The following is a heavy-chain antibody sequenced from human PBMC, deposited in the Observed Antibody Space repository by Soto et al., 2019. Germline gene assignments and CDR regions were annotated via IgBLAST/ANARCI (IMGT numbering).Heavy chain of an antibody. Sequence: EVQLVESGGGLVQPGGSLRLSCAASGFTVSSNYMSWVRQAPGKGVEWVSVIYSGGSTYYADSVKGRFTISRDNSKNTLYLQMNSLRAEDTAVYYCAREGAAGSGPPAYMDVWGKGTTVTVSS. D-gene: IGHD1-26*01. CDR1: GFTVSSNY. J-gene: IGHJ6*03. CDR2: IYSGGST. V-gene: IGHV3-66*01. CDR3: AREGAAGSGPPAYMDV.